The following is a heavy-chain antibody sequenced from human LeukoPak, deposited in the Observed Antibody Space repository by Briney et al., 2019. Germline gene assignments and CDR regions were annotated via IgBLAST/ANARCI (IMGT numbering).Heavy chain of an antibody. J-gene: IGHJ4*02. CDR1: GFTFSTYA. CDR2: ISGSGDNT. Sequence: PGGSLRLSCAASGFTFSTYAMSWVRQAPGKGLEWVSGISGSGDNTNYADSVKGRFTISRDNSKNTLSLQMSSLRVEDTAVYYCARGLPGSSWPYYFDYWGQGTLVTVSS. D-gene: IGHD6-13*01. V-gene: IGHV3-23*01. CDR3: ARGLPGSSWPYYFDY.